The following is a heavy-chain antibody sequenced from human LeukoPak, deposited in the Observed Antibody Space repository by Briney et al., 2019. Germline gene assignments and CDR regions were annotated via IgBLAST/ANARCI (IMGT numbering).Heavy chain of an antibody. CDR2: IYPGDSDT. CDR1: GYSFTSYW. CDR3: ARASYYYDSSGYGPHDY. V-gene: IGHV5-51*01. D-gene: IGHD3-22*01. J-gene: IGHJ4*02. Sequence: GESLKISCQGSGYSFTSYWIGWVRQLPGKGLEWMGIIYPGDSDTRYSPSFQGQVTISADKSISTAYLQWSSLKASDTAMYYCARASYYYDSSGYGPHDYWGQGTLVTVSS.